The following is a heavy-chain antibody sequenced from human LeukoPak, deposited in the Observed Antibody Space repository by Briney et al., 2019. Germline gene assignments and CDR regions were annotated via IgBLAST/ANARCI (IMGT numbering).Heavy chain of an antibody. CDR2: INPNNGGT. Sequence: ASVKVSCKASGYTFTGYYIHWVRQAPGQGLEWMGRINPNNGGTSYAQKFQGRVTMTRDTSISTAYMDLSGLRSDDTAVYYCARGGYCSSTSCYDAFDIWGQGTMVTVSS. CDR1: GYTFTGYY. V-gene: IGHV1-2*06. D-gene: IGHD2-2*01. J-gene: IGHJ3*02. CDR3: ARGGYCSSTSCYDAFDI.